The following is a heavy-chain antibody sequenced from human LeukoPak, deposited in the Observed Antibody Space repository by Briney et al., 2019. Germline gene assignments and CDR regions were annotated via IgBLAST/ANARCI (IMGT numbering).Heavy chain of an antibody. J-gene: IGHJ4*02. CDR2: TYYRSKWYN. Sequence: SQTLSLTCAISGDSVSSNSAAWNWIRQSLSRGLEWLGRTYYRSKWYNDYAVSVKSRITINPDTSKNQFSLQLNSVTPEDTAVYYCARDRYYYGSGSYLYPFDYWGQGTLVTVSS. V-gene: IGHV6-1*01. CDR3: ARDRYYYGSGSYLYPFDY. D-gene: IGHD3-10*01. CDR1: GDSVSSNSAA.